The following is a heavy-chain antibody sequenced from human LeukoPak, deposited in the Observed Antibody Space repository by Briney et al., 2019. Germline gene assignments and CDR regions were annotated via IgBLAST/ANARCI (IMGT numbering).Heavy chain of an antibody. V-gene: IGHV3-48*03. Sequence: SGGSLRLSCGVSGFTFSRYEMNWVRQAPGKGLEWVSYISSSDITIYYADTVKGRFTSSRDNAKNSLYLQMNSLRAEDTAVYYGAREAVTGSPGYGQHWGQGTRVTVSS. CDR1: GFTFSRYE. D-gene: IGHD6-19*01. CDR3: AREAVTGSPGYGQH. J-gene: IGHJ1*01. CDR2: ISSSDITI.